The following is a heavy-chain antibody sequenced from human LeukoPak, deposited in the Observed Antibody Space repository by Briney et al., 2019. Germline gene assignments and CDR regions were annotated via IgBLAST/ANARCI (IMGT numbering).Heavy chain of an antibody. Sequence: GGSLRLSCAVSGFTFSTYWMHWVRQAPGKGLVWVSHINNDGSRTNYADSVKGRFTISRDNAKNTLYLQMNSLRVEDTAVYYCVKDLGGHSDYWGQGTLVTVSS. CDR2: INNDGSRT. D-gene: IGHD3-16*01. J-gene: IGHJ4*02. V-gene: IGHV3-74*01. CDR1: GFTFSTYW. CDR3: VKDLGGHSDY.